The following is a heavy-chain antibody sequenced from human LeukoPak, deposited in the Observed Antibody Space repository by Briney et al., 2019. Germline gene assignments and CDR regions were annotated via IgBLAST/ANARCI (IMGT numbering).Heavy chain of an antibody. Sequence: PSETLSLTCTVSGGSISSGSYYWGWIRQPPGKGLEWIGSIYYSGSTYYNPSLKSRVTISVDTSKNQFSLKLSSVTAADTAVYYCARDRRTYGISDYWGQGTLVTVSS. CDR2: IYYSGST. CDR1: GGSISSGSYY. V-gene: IGHV4-39*07. D-gene: IGHD4-17*01. J-gene: IGHJ4*02. CDR3: ARDRRTYGISDY.